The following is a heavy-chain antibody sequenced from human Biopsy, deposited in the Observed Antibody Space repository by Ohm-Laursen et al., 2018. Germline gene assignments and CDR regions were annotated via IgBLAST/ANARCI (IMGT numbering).Heavy chain of an antibody. CDR2: NIPILGTG. Sequence: VKISCKAPGGTFSNYGVNWVRQAPGQGLEWLGGNIPILGTGNYAQKFQDRVTVAADTSTSTVIMELRSLRSDDTAVYYCATKLTGYFHHWGQGTLVIVSS. CDR1: GGTFSNYG. J-gene: IGHJ1*01. D-gene: IGHD3-9*01. CDR3: ATKLTGYFHH. V-gene: IGHV1-69*13.